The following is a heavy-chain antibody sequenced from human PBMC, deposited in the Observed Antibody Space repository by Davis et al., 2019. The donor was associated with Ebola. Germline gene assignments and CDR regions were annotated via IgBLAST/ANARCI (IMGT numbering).Heavy chain of an antibody. CDR2: ISHNGNST. Sequence: PGGSLRLSCAASGFTFSTYAMSWVRQVPGKGLEWVSAISHNGNSTYYSDSVKGRFSISRDNSKNILSLQMNSLRAEDRAEYYCAKSSHLNFYYGIDVWGQGTTVTVSS. CDR1: GFTFSTYA. J-gene: IGHJ6*02. CDR3: AKSSHLNFYYGIDV. V-gene: IGHV3-23*01.